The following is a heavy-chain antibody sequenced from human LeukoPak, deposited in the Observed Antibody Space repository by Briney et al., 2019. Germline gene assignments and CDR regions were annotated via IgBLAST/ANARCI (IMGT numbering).Heavy chain of an antibody. Sequence: GGSLRLSCAASGFTFDDYAMHWVRQAPGKGLEWVSGISWNSGSIGYADSVKGRFTISRDNAKNSLYLQMNSLRAEDTAVYYCARDSLSYYGMDVWGQGTTVTVSS. V-gene: IGHV3-9*01. CDR2: ISWNSGSI. CDR3: ARDSLSYYGMDV. J-gene: IGHJ6*02. CDR1: GFTFDDYA.